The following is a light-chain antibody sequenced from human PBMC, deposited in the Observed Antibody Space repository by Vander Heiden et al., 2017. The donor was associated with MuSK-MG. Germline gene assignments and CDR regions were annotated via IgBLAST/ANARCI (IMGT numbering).Light chain of an antibody. J-gene: IGKJ5*01. CDR1: QSISTY. CDR3: QQRDYTPIT. V-gene: IGKV1-39*01. Sequence: DIQMTQSPSSLSASVGDRVTITCRASQSISTYLNWFQQKAGEAPKLLIYAASSLQSGVPSRFSGSGSGTDFTLTITRLQPEDFATFYCQQRDYTPITFGQGTLMEIK. CDR2: AAS.